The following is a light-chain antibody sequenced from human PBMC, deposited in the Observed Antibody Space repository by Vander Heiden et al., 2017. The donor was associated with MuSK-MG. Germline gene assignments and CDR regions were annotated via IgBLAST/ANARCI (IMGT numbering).Light chain of an antibody. V-gene: IGLV2-11*01. Sequence: QSALTQPRSVSGSPRQSVPISCTGTSSDVGGYNYVSWHQQHPGRAPKLMIYDVSKRPSGVPDRFSGSKSGNTASLTISGLQAEDEADYYCCSYAGSYSRVFGGGTKLTVL. J-gene: IGLJ3*02. CDR3: CSYAGSYSRV. CDR1: SSDVGGYNY. CDR2: DVS.